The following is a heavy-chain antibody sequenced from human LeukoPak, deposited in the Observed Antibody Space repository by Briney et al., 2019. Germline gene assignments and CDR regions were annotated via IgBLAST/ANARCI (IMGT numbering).Heavy chain of an antibody. D-gene: IGHD3-22*01. CDR1: GGSFSDYY. V-gene: IGHV4-34*01. CDR3: ARGHSSGYYLDY. J-gene: IGHJ4*02. Sequence: SETLSLTCAVYGGSFSDYYWNWIRQPPGKGLEWIGEINHSGSTNYNPSLKSRVTISVDTSKNQFSLKLSSVTAADTAVYYCARGHSSGYYLDYWGQGTLVTVSS. CDR2: INHSGST.